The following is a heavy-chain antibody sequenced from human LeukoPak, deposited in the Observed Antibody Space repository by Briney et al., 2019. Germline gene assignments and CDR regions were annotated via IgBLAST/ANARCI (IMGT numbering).Heavy chain of an antibody. CDR2: IYYSGST. J-gene: IGHJ3*02. V-gene: IGHV4-39*01. D-gene: IGHD5-24*01. CDR1: GGSISSSNW. CDR3: ARRQRDDAFDI. Sequence: SETLSLTCAVSGGSISSSNWWSWVRQPPGKGLEWIGSIYYSGSTYYNPSLKSRVTISVDTSKNQFSLKLSSVTAADTAVYYCARRQRDDAFDIWGQGTMVTVSS.